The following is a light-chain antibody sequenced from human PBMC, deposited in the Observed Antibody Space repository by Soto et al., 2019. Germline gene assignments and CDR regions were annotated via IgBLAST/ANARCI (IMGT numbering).Light chain of an antibody. J-gene: IGLJ2*01. Sequence: QSALTQPRSVSGSPGQSVTISCTGTSSDVGGYNFVSWYQQHPGKAPKLMIYDVSKRPSGVPDRFSGSKSGNTASLTISGLQTEDEAVYYCCSYAGSYTGIFGGGTKVTVL. CDR3: CSYAGSYTGI. V-gene: IGLV2-11*01. CDR1: SSDVGGYNF. CDR2: DVS.